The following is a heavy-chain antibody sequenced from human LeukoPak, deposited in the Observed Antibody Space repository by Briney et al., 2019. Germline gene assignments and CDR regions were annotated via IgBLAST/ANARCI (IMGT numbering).Heavy chain of an antibody. V-gene: IGHV3-48*03. Sequence: GGSLRLSCAASVYTLSVYEASGVRQAREMGLEWVAYMSRDRNSIQYAHSEKGGFTISRDYAKQSLYLHNNSVRAEHTAIYICARVSTNYFDYWGEGALVTVSS. J-gene: IGHJ4*02. CDR3: ARVSTNYFDY. CDR1: VYTLSVYE. CDR2: MSRDRNSI. D-gene: IGHD5/OR15-5a*01.